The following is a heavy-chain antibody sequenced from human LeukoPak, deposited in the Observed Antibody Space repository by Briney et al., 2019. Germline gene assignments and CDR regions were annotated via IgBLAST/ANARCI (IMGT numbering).Heavy chain of an antibody. Sequence: PSETLSLTCTVSGGSISSYYWSWIRQPAGKGLEWIGRIYTSGSTNYNPPLKSRVTMSVDTSKNQFSLKLSSVTAADTAVYYCARDHDFWSEINYYYYMDVWGKGTTVTVSS. V-gene: IGHV4-4*07. CDR1: GGSISSYY. CDR2: IYTSGST. CDR3: ARDHDFWSEINYYYYMDV. J-gene: IGHJ6*03. D-gene: IGHD3-3*01.